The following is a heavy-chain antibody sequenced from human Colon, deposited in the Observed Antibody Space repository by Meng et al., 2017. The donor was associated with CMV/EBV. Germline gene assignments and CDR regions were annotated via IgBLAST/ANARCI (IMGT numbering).Heavy chain of an antibody. CDR1: GFTSSPYA. J-gene: IGHJ6*02. Sequence: GESLKISCKASGFTSSPYAIHWLRQAPGKGLEWVALIAFDGRTKYNTDSVKGRFTISRDSSKNTVYLHMSSLRGDDTAVYYCARASDIVEVSDPLRDNYYYYGMDLWGQGTTVTVSS. V-gene: IGHV3-30*04. CDR3: ARASDIVEVSDPLRDNYYYYGMDL. CDR2: IAFDGRTK. D-gene: IGHD2-15*01.